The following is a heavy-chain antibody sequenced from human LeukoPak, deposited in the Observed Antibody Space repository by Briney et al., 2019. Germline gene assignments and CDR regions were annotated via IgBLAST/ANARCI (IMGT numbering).Heavy chain of an antibody. CDR1: GFSFSDYT. J-gene: IGHJ5*02. CDR2: ISGSGGST. D-gene: IGHD3-16*01. CDR3: ARDGANNWFDP. V-gene: IGHV3-23*01. Sequence: PGGSLRLSCTASGFSFSDYTMIWVRQAPGKGLEWVSAISGSGGSTYYADSVKGRFTISRDNSKNTLDLQMNSLRAEDTAVYYCARDGANNWFDPWGQGTLVTVSS.